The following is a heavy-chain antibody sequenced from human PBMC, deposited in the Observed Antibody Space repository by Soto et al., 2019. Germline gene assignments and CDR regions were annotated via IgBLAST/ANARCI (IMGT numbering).Heavy chain of an antibody. V-gene: IGHV3-33*01. CDR3: ATTGPY. CDR2: IWFDGSNK. J-gene: IGHJ4*02. Sequence: QVQLVESGGGVVQPGRSLRLSCAASGLTFSSYGMHWVRQAPGKGLEGVAVIWFDGSNKFYADSVKGRFTISRDNSKNTVSLQMNSLRDEDSAAYYCATTGPYWGQGTLVTVSS. CDR1: GLTFSSYG.